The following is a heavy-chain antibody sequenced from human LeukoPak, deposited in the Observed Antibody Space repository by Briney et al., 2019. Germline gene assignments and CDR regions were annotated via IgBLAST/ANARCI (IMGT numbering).Heavy chain of an antibody. D-gene: IGHD5-18*01. J-gene: IGHJ4*02. CDR2: ISSSGSTI. CDR3: ARALGGYSYGYPPLDY. Sequence: GGSLRLSCAASGFTFSDYYMSWLRQAPGKGLEGVSYISSSGSTIYYADSVKGRFTIYRDNAKNSLYLQMNSLRAEDTAVYYCARALGGYSYGYPPLDYWGQGTLVTVSS. V-gene: IGHV3-11*01. CDR1: GFTFSDYY.